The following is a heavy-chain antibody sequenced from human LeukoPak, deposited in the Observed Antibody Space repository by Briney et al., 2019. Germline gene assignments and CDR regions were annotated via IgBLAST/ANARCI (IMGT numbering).Heavy chain of an antibody. CDR1: GASISRGSW. V-gene: IGHV4-4*02. CDR2: FSHSGIT. J-gene: IGHJ4*02. CDR3: ARIYYGDYDGYYFDY. D-gene: IGHD4-17*01. Sequence: SETLSLTCDVSGASISRGSWWSWVRQPPGKGLEWIGEFSHSGITNFNPSLKSRVTISVDKSRNQFSLNLISVTAADTAVYYCARIYYGDYDGYYFDYWGQGTLVTVSS.